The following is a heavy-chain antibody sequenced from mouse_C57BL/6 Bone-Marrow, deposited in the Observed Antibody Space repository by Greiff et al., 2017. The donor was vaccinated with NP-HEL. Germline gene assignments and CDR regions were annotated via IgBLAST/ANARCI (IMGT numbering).Heavy chain of an antibody. V-gene: IGHV1-74*01. CDR2: IHPSDSDT. J-gene: IGHJ3*01. CDR1: GYTFTSYW. CDR3: AISHGKRFAY. D-gene: IGHD2-1*01. Sequence: QVQLQQPGAELVKPGASVKVSCKASGYTFTSYWMHWVKQRPGQGLEWIGRIHPSDSDTNYNQKFKGKATLTVDQSSSTAYMQRSSLTSEDSAVYYCAISHGKRFAYWGQGTLVTVSA.